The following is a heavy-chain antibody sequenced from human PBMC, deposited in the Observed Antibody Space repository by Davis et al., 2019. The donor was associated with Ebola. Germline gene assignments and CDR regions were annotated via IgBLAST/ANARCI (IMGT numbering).Heavy chain of an antibody. CDR1: GFTFNTYV. CDR2: ITGNGSTT. D-gene: IGHD6-6*01. J-gene: IGHJ5*02. V-gene: IGHV3-23*01. CDR3: ARDPAARPGYWFDP. Sequence: PAGSLRLSCAASGFTFNTYVMSWGRQAPGQGLEGVSRITGNGSTTHYADSVKGRFTISRDNSQNTLYLQMNSLRAEDTAVYYCARDPAARPGYWFDPWGQGTLVTVSS.